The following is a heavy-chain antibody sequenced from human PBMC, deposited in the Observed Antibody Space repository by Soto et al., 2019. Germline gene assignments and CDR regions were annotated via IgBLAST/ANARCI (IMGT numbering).Heavy chain of an antibody. J-gene: IGHJ4*02. CDR3: AREARGDEAAMDN. CDR2: INPNSGGT. V-gene: IGHV1-2*04. Sequence: PGQGLEWMGWINPNSGGTNYAQKFQGWVTMTRDTSISTAYMELSRLRSDDTAVYSCAREARGDEAAMDNWGEGTLVSVPS. D-gene: IGHD3-10*01.